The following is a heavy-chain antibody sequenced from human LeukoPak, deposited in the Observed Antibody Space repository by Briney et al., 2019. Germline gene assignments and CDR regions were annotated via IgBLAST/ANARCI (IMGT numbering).Heavy chain of an antibody. CDR1: GFTFSSYG. Sequence: GGSLRLSCAASGFTFSSYGMHWVRQAPGKGLEWGAMIRYDGSNTYYADSVKDRFTISRDNSKNTLFLQMDSLRAEDTAVYYCARDRSTTHFDYWGQGTLVTVSS. CDR3: ARDRSTTHFDY. J-gene: IGHJ4*02. D-gene: IGHD5/OR15-5a*01. V-gene: IGHV3-30*02. CDR2: IRYDGSNT.